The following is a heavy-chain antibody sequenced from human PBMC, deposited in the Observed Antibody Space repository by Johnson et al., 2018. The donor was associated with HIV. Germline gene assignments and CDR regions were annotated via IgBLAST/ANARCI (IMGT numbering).Heavy chain of an antibody. D-gene: IGHD3-22*01. CDR1: GFTFSTYA. CDR2: ISHGGSHK. J-gene: IGHJ3*02. CDR3: AKDWRDYYDSSRSGAFDI. V-gene: IGHV3-30*04. Sequence: QVQLVESGGGVVQPGRSLRLSCAASGFTFSTYAMNWVRQAPGKGLEWVAVISHGGSHKYYTDSVKGRFTISRDNSKNTVYLEMNSLRAEDTAVYYCAKDWRDYYDSSRSGAFDIWGQGTMVTVSS.